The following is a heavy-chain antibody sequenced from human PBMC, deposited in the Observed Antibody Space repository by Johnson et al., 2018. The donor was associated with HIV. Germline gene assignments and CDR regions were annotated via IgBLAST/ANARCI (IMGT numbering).Heavy chain of an antibody. CDR1: GFTFSSYD. V-gene: IGHV3-13*01. D-gene: IGHD6-19*01. CDR3: ARGLIAVAGFDAFDI. J-gene: IGHJ3*02. CDR2: IGPTGDT. Sequence: VQLVESGGGLVQPGGSLRLSCAASGFTFSSYDMHWVRQATGKGLEWVSAIGPTGDTYYPGSVKGRFTISRENAKNSLYLQMNSLRAGDTAVYYCARGLIAVAGFDAFDIWGQGTMVTVSS.